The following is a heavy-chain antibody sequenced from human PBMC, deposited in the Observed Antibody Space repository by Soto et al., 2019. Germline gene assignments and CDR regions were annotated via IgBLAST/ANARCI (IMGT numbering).Heavy chain of an antibody. V-gene: IGHV5-10-1*01. CDR2: IDPSDSYT. CDR3: ARRALPDYYYYYGMDV. Sequence: ESLKISCKGSGYSFTSYWISWVRQMPGKGLEWMGRIDPSDSYTNYSPSFQGHVTISADKSISTAYLQWSSLKASDTAMYYCARRALPDYYYYYGMDVWGQGTTVTVSS. CDR1: GYSFTSYW. J-gene: IGHJ6*02.